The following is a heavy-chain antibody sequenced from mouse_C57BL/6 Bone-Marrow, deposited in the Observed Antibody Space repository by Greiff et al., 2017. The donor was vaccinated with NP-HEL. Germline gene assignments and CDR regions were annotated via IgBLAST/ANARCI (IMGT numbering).Heavy chain of an antibody. CDR2: IYPGDGDT. V-gene: IGHV1-82*01. J-gene: IGHJ3*01. Sequence: QVQLQQSGPELVKPGASVKISCKASGYAFSSSWMNWVKQRPGKGLEWIGRIYPGDGDTNYNGKFKGKATLTADKSSSTAYMQLSSLTSEDSAVYFWAIDSSGFFAYWGQGTLVTVSA. D-gene: IGHD3-2*02. CDR3: AIDSSGFFAY. CDR1: GYAFSSSW.